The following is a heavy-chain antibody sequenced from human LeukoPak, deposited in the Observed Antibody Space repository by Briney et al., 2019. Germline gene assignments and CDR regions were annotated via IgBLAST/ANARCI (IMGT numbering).Heavy chain of an antibody. Sequence: GGSLRLSCAASGVTVSSYWMSWVRQAPGKGPEWVANINYDGREKYYVDSVKGRFTISRDNAKNSLYLQMNSQIADDTAVYYCARGGTYCGNDCYGTNYWGQGTLATVSS. CDR1: GVTVSSYW. D-gene: IGHD2-21*02. CDR2: INYDGREK. J-gene: IGHJ4*02. V-gene: IGHV3-7*01. CDR3: ARGGTYCGNDCYGTNY.